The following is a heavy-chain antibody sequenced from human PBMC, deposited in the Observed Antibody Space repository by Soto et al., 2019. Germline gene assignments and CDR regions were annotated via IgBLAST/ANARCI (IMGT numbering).Heavy chain of an antibody. Sequence: PSETLSLTCTVSGGSISSYYWSWIRQPPGKGLEWIGYIYHSGSSNYNPSLKSRVTILLDTSKNQLSLKLSSVTAADTAVYYCARQALLWFGADYGMDVWGQGTTVTVSS. CDR2: IYHSGSS. D-gene: IGHD3-10*01. J-gene: IGHJ6*02. V-gene: IGHV4-59*08. CDR1: GGSISSYY. CDR3: ARQALLWFGADYGMDV.